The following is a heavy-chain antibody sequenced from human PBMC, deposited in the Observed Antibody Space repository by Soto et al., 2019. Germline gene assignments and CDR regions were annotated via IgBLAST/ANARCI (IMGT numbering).Heavy chain of an antibody. CDR1: GGSFSGYY. V-gene: IGHV4-34*01. CDR2: INHSGST. J-gene: IGHJ4*02. D-gene: IGHD5-12*01. CDR3: ARVRRLRLVDY. Sequence: SETLSLTCAVYGGSFSGYYWSWIRQPPGKGLEWIGEINHSGSTNYNPSLKSRVTISVDTSKNQFSLKLSSVTAADTAVYYCARVRRLRLVDYWGQGTLVTVSS.